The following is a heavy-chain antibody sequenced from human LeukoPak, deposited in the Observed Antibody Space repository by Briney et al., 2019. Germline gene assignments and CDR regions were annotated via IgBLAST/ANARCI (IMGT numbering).Heavy chain of an antibody. CDR1: GFTFNDYA. Sequence: GGSLRLSCAASGFTFNDYAMSWVRQAPGKGLEWVSSISGTGGSTYYADSVKGRFTISRDNSKNTLYLQMNSLRAEDTAVYYCARVGGSAAGAFDIWGQGTMVTVSS. D-gene: IGHD3-16*01. CDR2: ISGTGGST. J-gene: IGHJ3*02. CDR3: ARVGGSAAGAFDI. V-gene: IGHV3-23*01.